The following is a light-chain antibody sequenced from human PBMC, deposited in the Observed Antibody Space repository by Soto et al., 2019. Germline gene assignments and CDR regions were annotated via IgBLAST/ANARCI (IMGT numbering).Light chain of an antibody. J-gene: IGLJ3*02. V-gene: IGLV2-23*01. CDR3: ASHAGRGTVL. Sequence: QSALTQPASVSGSPGQSITISCTGTSSDVGKYNLVSWYQQHPGKAPKLMIYEDSKRPSGVSNRFSGSKSGNTASLTISGLQAEDDADYYCASHAGRGTVLFGGGTKLTVL. CDR2: EDS. CDR1: SSDVGKYNL.